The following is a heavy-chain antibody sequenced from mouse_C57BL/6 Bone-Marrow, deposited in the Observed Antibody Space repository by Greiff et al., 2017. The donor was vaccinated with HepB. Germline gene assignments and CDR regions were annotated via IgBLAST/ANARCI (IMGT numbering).Heavy chain of an antibody. CDR3: ARNFYYSKGYAMDY. Sequence: VQLVESGPGLVAPSQSLSITCTVSGFSLTSYAISWVRQPPGKGLEWLGEIWTGGGTNYNSALKSRLSISKDNSKSQVFLKMNSLQTDDTARYYCARNFYYSKGYAMDYWGQGTSVTVSS. D-gene: IGHD2-5*01. CDR2: IWTGGGT. CDR1: GFSLTSYA. V-gene: IGHV2-9-1*01. J-gene: IGHJ4*01.